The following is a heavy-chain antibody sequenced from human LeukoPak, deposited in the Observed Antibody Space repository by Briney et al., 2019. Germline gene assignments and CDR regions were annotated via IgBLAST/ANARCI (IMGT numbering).Heavy chain of an antibody. CDR1: GGSISSHY. V-gene: IGHV4-4*09. CDR2: IYTSGGT. CDR3: ASQPAGSWIDP. D-gene: IGHD1-14*01. J-gene: IGHJ5*02. Sequence: SETLSLTCTVSGGSISSHYWSWIRQPPGKGLEWIGYIYTSGGTNYNPSLKSRVTISVDTSKNQFSLKLSSVTAADTAVYYCASQPAGSWIDPWGQGTLVTVSS.